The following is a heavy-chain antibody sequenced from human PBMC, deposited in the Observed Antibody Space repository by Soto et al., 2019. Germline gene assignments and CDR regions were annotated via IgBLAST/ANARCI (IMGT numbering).Heavy chain of an antibody. CDR1: GGSISSGNYS. D-gene: IGHD4-17*01. J-gene: IGHJ3*02. Sequence: QVQLQESGPGLVKPSQTLSLTCTVSGGSISSGNYSWSWIRQPPGKGLEWIGYIYYSGSTYYNSSLERRVTISVDTAKNQFSLKLSSVTAADTAVYDCAREGDYGGNFRFYAFDIWGQGTMVTVSS. CDR2: IYYSGST. V-gene: IGHV4-30-4*01. CDR3: AREGDYGGNFRFYAFDI.